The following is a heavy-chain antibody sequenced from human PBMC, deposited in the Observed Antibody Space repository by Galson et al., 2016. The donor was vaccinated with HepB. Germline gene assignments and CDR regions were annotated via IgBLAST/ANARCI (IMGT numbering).Heavy chain of an antibody. J-gene: IGHJ4*02. D-gene: IGHD3-3*01. V-gene: IGHV3-23*01. Sequence: SLRLSCAASGFTFSTSAMSWVRQAPGQGLEWVSAISSTSHSTYYADSVKGRFTISRDNAKNTLFLQMESLKIDDTAVYYCAKGWSGPDSWGQGTLVTVSS. CDR2: ISSTSHST. CDR1: GFTFSTSA. CDR3: AKGWSGPDS.